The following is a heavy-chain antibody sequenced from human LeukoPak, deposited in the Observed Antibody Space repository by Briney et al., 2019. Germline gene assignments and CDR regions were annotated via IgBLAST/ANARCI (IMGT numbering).Heavy chain of an antibody. V-gene: IGHV4-59*01. Sequence: SETLSLTCTVSGGSISSYYWSWIRQPPGKGLVWIGYIYYSGSTNYNPSLKSRVTISVDTSKNQFSLKLSSVTAADTAVYYCARALGVGVVAAIGWFDPWGQGTLVTVSS. CDR2: IYYSGST. CDR3: ARALGVGVVAAIGWFDP. D-gene: IGHD2-15*01. CDR1: GGSISSYY. J-gene: IGHJ5*02.